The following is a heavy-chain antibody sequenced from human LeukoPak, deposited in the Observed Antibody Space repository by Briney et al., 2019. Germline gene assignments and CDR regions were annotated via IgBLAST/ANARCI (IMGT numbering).Heavy chain of an antibody. Sequence: SLKVSCKASGGTFSSYAICWVRPAPGPRLEWVGRIFPIFGTANYAQKFQGRVTITADKSTSTAYMELSSLRSEDTAVYYCATSSSDIVVVPDREPYYYGMDVWGKGTTVTVSS. CDR1: GGTFSSYA. D-gene: IGHD2-2*01. CDR3: ATSSSDIVVVPDREPYYYGMDV. CDR2: IFPIFGTA. V-gene: IGHV1-69*06. J-gene: IGHJ6*04.